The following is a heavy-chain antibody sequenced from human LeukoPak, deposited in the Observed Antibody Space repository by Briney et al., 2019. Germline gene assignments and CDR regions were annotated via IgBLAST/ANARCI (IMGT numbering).Heavy chain of an antibody. D-gene: IGHD5-12*01. CDR2: TSRSGITI. J-gene: IGHJ6*04. V-gene: IGHV3-48*03. Sequence: GGSLRLPCAASGFTFSSYEMNWVRQAPGKGLEGVSYTSRSGITIYNADSVKGRFTISRDNAKNSLYLQMNSLRAEDTAVYYCARDRRGTCGCSGYDPLYYYYYAMDVWGKGTTVTVSS. CDR1: GFTFSSYE. CDR3: ARDRRGTCGCSGYDPLYYYYYAMDV.